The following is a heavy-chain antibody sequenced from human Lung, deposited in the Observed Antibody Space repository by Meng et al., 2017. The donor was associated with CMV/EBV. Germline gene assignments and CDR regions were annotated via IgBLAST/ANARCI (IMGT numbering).Heavy chain of an antibody. D-gene: IGHD2-15*01. CDR3: ARGGGVASSFGMDV. J-gene: IGHJ6*02. CDR2: IIPIFGTA. V-gene: IGHV1-69*05. CDR1: GGTFSSYA. Sequence: SVXVSXKASGGTFSSYAISWVRQAPGQWLEWMGGIIPIFGTANYAQKFQGRVTITTDESTSTAYMELSSLRSEDTAVYYCARGGGVASSFGMDVWGQGATVTVSS.